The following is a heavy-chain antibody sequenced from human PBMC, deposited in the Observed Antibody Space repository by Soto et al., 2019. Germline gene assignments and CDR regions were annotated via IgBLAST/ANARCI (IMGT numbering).Heavy chain of an antibody. J-gene: IGHJ4*02. CDR3: ASGLSTMIVVNFDY. V-gene: IGHV3-23*01. Sequence: PGGSLRLSCAAWGFSFNSYAMSWVRHATGKGLEWVSAISGSGGSTYYADSVKGRFTISRDNSKNTLYMQMNSLRAEDTAVYYCASGLSTMIVVNFDYWGQGTLVTVSS. CDR2: ISGSGGST. D-gene: IGHD3-22*01. CDR1: GFSFNSYA.